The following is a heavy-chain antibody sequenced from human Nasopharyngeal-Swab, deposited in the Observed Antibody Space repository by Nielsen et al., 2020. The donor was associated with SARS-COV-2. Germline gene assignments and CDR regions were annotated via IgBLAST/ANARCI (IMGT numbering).Heavy chain of an antibody. Sequence: SETLSLTCTVSGGSISSSSYYWGWIRQPPGKGLEWIGSIYYSGSTYYNPSLKSRVTISVDTSKNQFSLKLSSVTAADTAVYYCARHLRSTVQLDYWGQGTLVTVSS. D-gene: IGHD4-17*01. V-gene: IGHV4-39*01. CDR3: ARHLRSTVQLDY. CDR2: IYYSGST. J-gene: IGHJ4*02. CDR1: GGSISSSSYY.